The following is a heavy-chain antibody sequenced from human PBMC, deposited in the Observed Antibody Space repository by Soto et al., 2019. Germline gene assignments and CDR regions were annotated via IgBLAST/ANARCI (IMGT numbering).Heavy chain of an antibody. V-gene: IGHV3-7*01. CDR2: IKHLESEK. J-gene: IGHJ4*02. CDR1: GFTFTNYW. D-gene: IGHD1-1*01. Sequence: EVQLVESGGGLVQPGGSLRLSCAASGFTFTNYWMNWVRQPPGKGLEWVANIKHLESEKFYVGSVRGRFTISRDNAKNSVYLQMASLRAEDTAVYYCARHAYNFLTFDSWGQGTLVTVSS. CDR3: ARHAYNFLTFDS.